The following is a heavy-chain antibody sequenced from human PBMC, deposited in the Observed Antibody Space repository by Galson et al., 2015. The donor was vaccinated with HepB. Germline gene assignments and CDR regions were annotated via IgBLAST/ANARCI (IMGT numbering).Heavy chain of an antibody. J-gene: IGHJ2*01. Sequence: SLRLSCAASGLNFNNYWMNWVRQAPGKGLEWVANINHDGSEKYYVESVRGRFTISRDNAKNSMYLQMNSLRGEDTAVYYCAKDPDVGIFYRGRFFDLWGRGTLVKVSS. D-gene: IGHD1-26*01. CDR1: GLNFNNYW. CDR3: AKDPDVGIFYRGRFFDL. CDR2: INHDGSEK. V-gene: IGHV3-7*01.